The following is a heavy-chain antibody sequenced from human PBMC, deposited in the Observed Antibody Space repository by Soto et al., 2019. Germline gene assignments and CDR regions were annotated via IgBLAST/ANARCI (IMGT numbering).Heavy chain of an antibody. CDR3: ARNGTYSSSLSQYSGMDV. D-gene: IGHD1-26*01. J-gene: IGHJ6*02. CDR2: IVPMLGTP. V-gene: IGHV1-69*01. CDR1: GGTFDNFI. Sequence: QVQLVQSGAEVKEPGSLVRVSCKASGGTFDNFIMNWVRQTPGQGLEWMGGIVPMLGTPTYAEKFKGRVTISATGSTSTMYMEVTSLRSEDTAIYYCARNGTYSSSLSQYSGMDVWGQGTTVNVSS.